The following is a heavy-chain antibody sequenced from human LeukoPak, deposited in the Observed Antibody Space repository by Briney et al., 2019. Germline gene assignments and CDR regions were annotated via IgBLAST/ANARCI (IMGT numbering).Heavy chain of an antibody. V-gene: IGHV1-18*01. D-gene: IGHD2-15*01. J-gene: IGHJ5*02. CDR1: GYTFTSYG. CDR2: ISAYNGNT. CDR3: ARGHRGYCSGGSCSERNNWFDP. Sequence: ASVKVSCKASGYTFTSYGISWVRQAPGQGLEWMGWISAYNGNTNYAQKLQGRVTMTTDTSTSTAYMELRSLRSDDTAVYYCARGHRGYCSGGSCSERNNWFDPWGQGTLVTVSS.